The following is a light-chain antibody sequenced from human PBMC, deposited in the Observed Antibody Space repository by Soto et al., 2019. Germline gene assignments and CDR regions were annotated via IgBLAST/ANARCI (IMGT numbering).Light chain of an antibody. CDR1: QRVSRR. V-gene: IGKV1-5*01. Sequence: DIQMTQSPSTLSASVGDRITITCRASQRVSRRLAWFQQKPGKAPKLLIYDASSLESGVPSRFSGRGSGTEFTLTISSLQPDDCATYYCHTYNSYSLHTCGQGTKLEIK. CDR3: HTYNSYSLHT. CDR2: DAS. J-gene: IGKJ2*01.